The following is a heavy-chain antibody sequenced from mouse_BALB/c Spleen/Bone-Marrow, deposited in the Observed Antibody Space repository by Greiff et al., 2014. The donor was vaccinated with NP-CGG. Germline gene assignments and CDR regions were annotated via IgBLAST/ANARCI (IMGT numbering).Heavy chain of an antibody. J-gene: IGHJ3*01. CDR3: AREGSTMITTEAWFAY. CDR2: INPYNDGT. V-gene: IGHV1-14*01. CDR1: GYTFTSYV. Sequence: EVQLQQSGPELVKPGASVKMSCKASGYTFTSYVMHWVKQKPGQGLEWIGYINPYNDGTKYNEKFKGKATLTSDKSSSTAYMELSSLTSEESAVYYCAREGSTMITTEAWFAYWGQGTLVTVSA. D-gene: IGHD2-4*01.